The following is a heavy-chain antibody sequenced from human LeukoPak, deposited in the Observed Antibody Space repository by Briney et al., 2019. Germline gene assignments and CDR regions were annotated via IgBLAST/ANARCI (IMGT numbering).Heavy chain of an antibody. CDR2: ISSSGSTI. V-gene: IGHV3-48*03. Sequence: PGGSLRLSCAASGFTFSSYEMNWVRQAPGKGLEWVSYISSSGSTIYYADSVKGRFTISRDNAKNSLCLQMNSLRAEDTAVYYCARAFSGSYYSPSSFDYWGQGTLVTVSS. CDR1: GFTFSSYE. D-gene: IGHD3-10*01. CDR3: ARAFSGSYYSPSSFDY. J-gene: IGHJ4*02.